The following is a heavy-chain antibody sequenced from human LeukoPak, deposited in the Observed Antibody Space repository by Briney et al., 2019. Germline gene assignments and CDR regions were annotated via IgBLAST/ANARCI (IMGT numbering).Heavy chain of an antibody. CDR3: ANAVVVTEGDADY. J-gene: IGHJ4*02. D-gene: IGHD2-21*02. Sequence: GGSLRLPCAASGFTFSSYAMSWVRQAPGKGLEWVSAISGSGGSTYYADSVKGRFTISRDNPKNTLYLQMNSLRAEDTAVYYCANAVVVTEGDADYWGQGTLVTVSS. CDR1: GFTFSSYA. V-gene: IGHV3-23*01. CDR2: ISGSGGST.